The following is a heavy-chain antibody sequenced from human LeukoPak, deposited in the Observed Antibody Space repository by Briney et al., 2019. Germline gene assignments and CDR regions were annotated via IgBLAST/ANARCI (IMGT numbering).Heavy chain of an antibody. CDR2: IYYSGST. J-gene: IGHJ6*03. CDR1: GGSISSSSYY. D-gene: IGHD3-10*01. Sequence: SETLSLTCTVSGGSISSSSYYWGWIRQPPGKGLEWIGSIYYSGSTYYNPSLKSRVTISVDTSKNQFSLKLSSVTAADTAVYYCARAVIWFGELPPYYYYYMDVWGKGTTVTVSS. CDR3: ARAVIWFGELPPYYYYYMDV. V-gene: IGHV4-39*07.